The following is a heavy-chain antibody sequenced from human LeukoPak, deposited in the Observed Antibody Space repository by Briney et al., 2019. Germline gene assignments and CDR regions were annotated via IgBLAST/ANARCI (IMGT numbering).Heavy chain of an antibody. Sequence: SETLSLTCTVSGGSINNLYWSWARQPPGKGLEYIGNIFYSGSTKYNPSLKSRATISVDTSKNQFSLKLSSVTAADTAVYYCVRRILMDVWGKGTTVTVSS. CDR1: GGSINNLY. J-gene: IGHJ6*04. V-gene: IGHV4-59*11. D-gene: IGHD2-15*01. CDR2: IFYSGST. CDR3: VRRILMDV.